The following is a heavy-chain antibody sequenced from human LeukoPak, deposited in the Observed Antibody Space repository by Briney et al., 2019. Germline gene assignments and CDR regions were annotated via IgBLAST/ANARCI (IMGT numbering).Heavy chain of an antibody. J-gene: IGHJ6*02. V-gene: IGHV3-30-3*01. CDR2: ISYDGSNK. CDR1: GFTFSSYA. Sequence: GGSLRLSCAASGFTFSSYAMHWVRQAPGKGLEWVAVISYDGSNKYYADSVKGRFTISRDNSKNTLYLQMNSLRAEDTAVYCCAKDRVQSGYYTYYGMDVWGQGTTVTVSS. D-gene: IGHD3-22*01. CDR3: AKDRVQSGYYTYYGMDV.